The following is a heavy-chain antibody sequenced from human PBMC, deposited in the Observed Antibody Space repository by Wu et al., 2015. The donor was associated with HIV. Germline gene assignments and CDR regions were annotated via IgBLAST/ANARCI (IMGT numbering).Heavy chain of an antibody. V-gene: IGHV1-46*01. CDR3: ARDGRTWIQLCFLDY. J-gene: IGHJ4*02. CDR2: INPSGSST. D-gene: IGHD5-24*01. Sequence: QVQLVQSGAEVKKPGASVKVSCKASGYTFTDYYIHWVRQAPGQGLEWMGVINPSGSSTTYTEKFQGRVTMTKDTSTSTVYMKLSGLRSEDTATYYCARDGRTWIQLCFLDYWGQGTVVTVSS. CDR1: GYTFTDYY.